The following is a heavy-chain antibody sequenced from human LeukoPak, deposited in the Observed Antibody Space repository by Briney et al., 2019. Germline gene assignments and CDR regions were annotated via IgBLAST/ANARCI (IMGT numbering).Heavy chain of an antibody. CDR1: GGSISSGDYY. CDR2: IYYSGST. D-gene: IGHD3-3*01. CDR3: ARGTPYYDFWSGYLPYYYYYYMDV. Sequence: PSETLSLTCTVSGGSISSGDYYWSWIRQPPGKGLEWTGYIYYSGSTYYNPSLKSRVTISVDTSKNQFSLKLSSVTAADTAVYYCARGTPYYDFWSGYLPYYYYYYMDVWGKGTTVTVSS. J-gene: IGHJ6*03. V-gene: IGHV4-30-4*08.